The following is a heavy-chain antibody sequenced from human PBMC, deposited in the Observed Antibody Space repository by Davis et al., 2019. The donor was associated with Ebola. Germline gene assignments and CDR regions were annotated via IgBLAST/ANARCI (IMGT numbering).Heavy chain of an antibody. CDR1: GFTFGTYA. V-gene: IGHV3-23*01. CDR2: ISGSGGST. Sequence: PGGSLRLSCAASGFTFGTYAMTWVRQAPGKGLEWVSGISGSGGSTSYADSVKGRFTISRDNAKNSLYLQMNSLRAEDTALYYCAKGGSYYGSGSFWYYGMDVWGQGTTVTVSS. D-gene: IGHD3-10*01. CDR3: AKGGSYYGSGSFWYYGMDV. J-gene: IGHJ6*02.